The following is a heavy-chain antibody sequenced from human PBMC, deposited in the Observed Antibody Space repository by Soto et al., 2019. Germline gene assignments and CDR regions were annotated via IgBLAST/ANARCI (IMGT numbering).Heavy chain of an antibody. D-gene: IGHD6-13*01. Sequence: LRLSCAASGFTFRSFTMNWVRQAPGKGLEWVSTISSNSAYIYYTDALRGRFTISRGNAKNSLHLQMNSLRAEDTAVYYCTRDASRDSSARGWFDPWGPGTLVTVSS. V-gene: IGHV3-21*01. CDR1: GFTFRSFT. CDR3: TRDASRDSSARGWFDP. J-gene: IGHJ5*02. CDR2: ISSNSAYI.